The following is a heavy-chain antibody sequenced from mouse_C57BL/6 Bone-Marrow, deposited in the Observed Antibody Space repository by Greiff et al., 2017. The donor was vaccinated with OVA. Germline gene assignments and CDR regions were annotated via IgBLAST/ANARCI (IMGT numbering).Heavy chain of an antibody. D-gene: IGHD1-1*01. CDR1: GFTFSSYA. J-gene: IGHJ4*01. CDR3: TRGYYGSSSGAMDY. Sequence: EVHLVESGEGLVKPGGSLKLSCAASGFTFSSYAMSWVRQTPEKRLEWVAYISSGGDYIYYADTVKGRFTISRDNARNTLYLQMSSLKSEDTAMYYCTRGYYGSSSGAMDYWGQGTSVTVSS. CDR2: ISSGGDYI. V-gene: IGHV5-9-1*02.